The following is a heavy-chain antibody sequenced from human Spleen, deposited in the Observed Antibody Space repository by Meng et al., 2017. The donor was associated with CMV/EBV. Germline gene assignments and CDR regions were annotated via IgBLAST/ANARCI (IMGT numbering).Heavy chain of an antibody. CDR2: IKSKTDGETA. Sequence: EVQLVESGGASVKPGGSLRLFCAGSGFSFSNAWMSWVRQAPGKGLEWVGRIKSKTDGETADYNAPVKGRFTISRDDSKNTLYLQMNSLKTEDTAIYYCIWNDLGDYWGQGTLVTVSS. D-gene: IGHD1-1*01. CDR1: GFSFSNAW. V-gene: IGHV3-15*02. J-gene: IGHJ4*02. CDR3: IWNDLGDY.